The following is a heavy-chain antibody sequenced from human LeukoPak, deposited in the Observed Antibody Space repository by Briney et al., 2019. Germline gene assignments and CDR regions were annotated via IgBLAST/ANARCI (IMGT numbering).Heavy chain of an antibody. CDR2: IKQDGSEK. CDR1: GFTFSSYW. CDR3: ARQGAAAVRTPFDY. V-gene: IGHV3-7*01. J-gene: IGHJ4*02. D-gene: IGHD6-13*01. Sequence: GGSLRPSCAASGFTFSSYWMSWVRQAPGKGLEWVANIKQDGSEKYYVDSVKGRFTISRDNAKNSLYLQMNSLRAEDTAVYYCARQGAAAVRTPFDYWGQGTLVTVSS.